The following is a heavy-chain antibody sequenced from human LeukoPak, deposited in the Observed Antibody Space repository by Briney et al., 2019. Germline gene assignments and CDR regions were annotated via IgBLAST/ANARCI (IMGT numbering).Heavy chain of an antibody. CDR3: ARIPTISIAVYAFDI. V-gene: IGHV1-2*02. CDR1: GYTFTSYY. D-gene: IGHD6-19*01. CDR2: IDPNSGGT. Sequence: ASVKVSCKASGYTFTSYYMHWVRQAPGQGLEWMRWIDPNSGGTNYAQKLQGRVTMTTDTSTSTAYMELRSLRSDDTAVYYCARIPTISIAVYAFDIWGQGTMVTVSS. J-gene: IGHJ3*02.